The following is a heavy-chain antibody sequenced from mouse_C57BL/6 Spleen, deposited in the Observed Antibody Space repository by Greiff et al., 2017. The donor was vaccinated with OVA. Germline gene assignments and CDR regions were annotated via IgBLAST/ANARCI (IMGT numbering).Heavy chain of an antibody. Sequence: EVQVVESGGGLVQPGGSLSLSCAASGFTFTDYYMSWVRQPPGKALEWLGFIRNKANGYTTEYSASVTGRFTISRENSQSILYLQMNALRAEDSATYYCARYGYYAMDYWGQGTSVTVSS. J-gene: IGHJ4*01. CDR3: ARYGYYAMDY. V-gene: IGHV7-3*01. CDR1: GFTFTDYY. CDR2: IRNKANGYTT.